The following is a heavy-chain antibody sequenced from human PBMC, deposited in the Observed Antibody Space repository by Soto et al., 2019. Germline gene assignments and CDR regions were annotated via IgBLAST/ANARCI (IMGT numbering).Heavy chain of an antibody. CDR1: GGSISSYY. CDR3: ARGRQLMSWFDP. Sequence: SETLSLTCTVSGGSISSYYWSWIRQPPGKGLEWIGYIYYSGSTNYNPSLKSRVTISVDTSKNQLSLKLSSVTAADTAVYYCARGRQLMSWFDPWGQGTLVTVSS. J-gene: IGHJ5*02. V-gene: IGHV4-59*01. CDR2: IYYSGST. D-gene: IGHD2-8*01.